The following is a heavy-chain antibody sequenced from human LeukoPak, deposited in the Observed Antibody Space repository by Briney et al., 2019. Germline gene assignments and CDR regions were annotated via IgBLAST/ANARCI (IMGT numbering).Heavy chain of an antibody. Sequence: GGSLRLSCAASGFTFSSYSMNWVRQAPGKGLEWVSSISSGSNYIYDADSLKGRFTISRDNAQNSLYLQMHRLRAEDTAVYYCARTLGLSSWHPLDYWGQGSLLTVSS. CDR3: ARTLGLSSWHPLDY. D-gene: IGHD6-13*01. V-gene: IGHV3-21*01. CDR2: ISSGSNYI. CDR1: GFTFSSYS. J-gene: IGHJ4*02.